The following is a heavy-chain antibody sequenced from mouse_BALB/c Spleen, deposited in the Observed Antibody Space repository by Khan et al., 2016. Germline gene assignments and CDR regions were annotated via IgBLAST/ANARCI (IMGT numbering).Heavy chain of an antibody. CDR2: IRSKSNNYAT. CDR1: GFTFNTYA. J-gene: IGHJ1*01. CDR3: VRQRLLTPYWYFDV. V-gene: IGHV10-1*02. Sequence: EVQLVESGGGLVQPKGSLKLSCAASGFTFNTYAMNWVRQAPGKGLEWVARIRSKSNNYATYYADSVKDRFTISRDDSQSMLYLQMNNLKTEDTAMYYCVRQRLLTPYWYFDVWGAGTTVTVS. D-gene: IGHD2-3*01.